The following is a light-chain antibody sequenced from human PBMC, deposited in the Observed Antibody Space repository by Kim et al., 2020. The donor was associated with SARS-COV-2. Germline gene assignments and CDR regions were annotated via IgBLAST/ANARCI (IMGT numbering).Light chain of an antibody. CDR1: KLGDKY. CDR3: QAWDSSTWV. V-gene: IGLV3-1*01. J-gene: IGLJ3*02. CDR2: QDN. Sequence: SVSPGQTDSITCSGNKLGDKYVCWYQQKPGQSPVLVIYQDNKRPSGIPERFSGSNSGNTATLTNSGTQAMDEADYYCQAWDSSTWVFGGGTQLTVL.